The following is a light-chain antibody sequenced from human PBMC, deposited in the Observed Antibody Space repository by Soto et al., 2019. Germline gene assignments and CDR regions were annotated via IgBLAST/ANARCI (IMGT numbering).Light chain of an antibody. CDR3: QHYNSYSEA. J-gene: IGKJ1*01. Sequence: DIQVTQSPSTLSASVGDRVPITCRASHSISSWLAWYQQKPGKAPKLLIYKASTLKSGVPSRFSGSGSGTEFTLTISSLQPDDFATYYCQHYNSYSEAFGQGTKVDIK. CDR2: KAS. CDR1: HSISSW. V-gene: IGKV1-5*03.